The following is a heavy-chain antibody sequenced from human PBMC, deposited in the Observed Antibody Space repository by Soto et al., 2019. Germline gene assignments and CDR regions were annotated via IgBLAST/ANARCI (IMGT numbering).Heavy chain of an antibody. D-gene: IGHD5-12*01. CDR3: ARDGGYDFDY. CDR2: IYHSGST. J-gene: IGHJ4*02. V-gene: IGHV4-38-2*02. Sequence: PSETLSLTCAVSGYSISSGYYWGWIRQPPGKGLEWIGSIYHSGSTYYNPSLKSRVTISVDTSKNQFFLKLSSVTAADTAVYYCARDGGYDFDYWGQGTLVTVSS. CDR1: GYSISSGYY.